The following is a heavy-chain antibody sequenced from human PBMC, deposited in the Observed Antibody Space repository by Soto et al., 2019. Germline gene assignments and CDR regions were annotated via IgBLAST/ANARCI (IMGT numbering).Heavy chain of an antibody. CDR1: GGSISSSSYY. CDR3: ARYLGPTGERGFDP. V-gene: IGHV4-39*01. CDR2: IYYSGSA. Sequence: PSXTLSLTCSVSGGSISSSSYYWGGIRQPPGKGLEWIGSIYYSGSAHYNPSLKSRVTISVDTSKNQFSLKLSSVTAADTAVYYCARYLGPTGERGFDPWGQGTLVTVSS. D-gene: IGHD3-16*01. J-gene: IGHJ5*02.